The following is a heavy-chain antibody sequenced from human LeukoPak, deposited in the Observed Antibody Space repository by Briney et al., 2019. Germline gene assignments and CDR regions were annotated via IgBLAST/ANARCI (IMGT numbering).Heavy chain of an antibody. Sequence: PSQTLSLTCTVSGGSISSGSYYWSWIRQPAGKGLEWIGRIYTSGSTNYNPSLKSRVTISVDTSKNQFSLKLSSVTAADTAVYYCARAVPAANYHYYYYMDVWGKGTTVTVSS. CDR1: GGSISSGSYY. CDR2: IYTSGST. CDR3: ARAVPAANYHYYYYMDV. D-gene: IGHD2-2*01. J-gene: IGHJ6*03. V-gene: IGHV4-61*02.